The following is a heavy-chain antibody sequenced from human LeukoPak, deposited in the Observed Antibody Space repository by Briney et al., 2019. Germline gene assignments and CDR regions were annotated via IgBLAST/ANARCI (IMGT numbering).Heavy chain of an antibody. CDR3: ARPQYSYGYSDY. CDR2: TSYSNTI. CDR1: GFTFSSYS. Sequence: GGSLRLSCAASGFTFSSYSMNWVRQAPGKGLEWVSYTSYSNTIYYADSVKGRFTISRDNAKNSLYLQMNSLRAEDTAVYYCARPQYSYGYSDYWGQGTLVTVSS. J-gene: IGHJ4*02. V-gene: IGHV3-48*04. D-gene: IGHD5-18*01.